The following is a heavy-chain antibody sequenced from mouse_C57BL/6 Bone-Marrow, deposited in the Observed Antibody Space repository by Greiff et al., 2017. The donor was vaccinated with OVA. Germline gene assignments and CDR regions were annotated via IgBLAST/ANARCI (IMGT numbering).Heavy chain of an antibody. Sequence: EVQLVESGGGLVQPKGSLKLSCAASGFSFNTYAMNWVRQAPGKGLEWVARIRSKSNNYATYYADSVKDRFTISRDDSESMLYLQMNNLKTEDTAMYYCVSQFITSSRWYFDVWGTGTTVTVSS. V-gene: IGHV10-1*01. CDR2: IRSKSNNYAT. CDR3: VSQFITSSRWYFDV. D-gene: IGHD1-1*01. J-gene: IGHJ1*03. CDR1: GFSFNTYA.